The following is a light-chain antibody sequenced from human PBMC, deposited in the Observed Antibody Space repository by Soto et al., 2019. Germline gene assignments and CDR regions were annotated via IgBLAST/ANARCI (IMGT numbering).Light chain of an antibody. CDR2: EVS. CDR3: GSYTNTTYV. CDR1: STDVDDYYL. J-gene: IGLJ1*01. Sequence: QSVLTQPASVSGSPGQSITISCTAASTDVDDYYLVSWYQHHPGKAPKLIIYEVSNRPSGVSHRFSASMSGNTASLTISGLQAEDEADYYCGSYTNTTYVFGTGTKVTAL. V-gene: IGLV2-14*01.